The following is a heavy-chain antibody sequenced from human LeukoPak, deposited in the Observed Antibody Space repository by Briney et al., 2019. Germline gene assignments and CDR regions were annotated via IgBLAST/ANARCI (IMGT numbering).Heavy chain of an antibody. CDR2: ICDSGDYT. CDR3: AKVTSIGKYGADGVCSSFDG. CDR1: GFTNSRYV. V-gene: IGHV3-23*01. Sequence: GGSLTHSRAGSGFTNSRYVLRSVGPAPGQGLEWVSVICDSGDYTSYPGSLRGGFTISRDNSRNTLHLQMIRLRAADTPVYYCAKVTSIGKYGADGVCSSFDGWGQGTLVT. J-gene: IGHJ4*02. D-gene: IGHD2-8*01.